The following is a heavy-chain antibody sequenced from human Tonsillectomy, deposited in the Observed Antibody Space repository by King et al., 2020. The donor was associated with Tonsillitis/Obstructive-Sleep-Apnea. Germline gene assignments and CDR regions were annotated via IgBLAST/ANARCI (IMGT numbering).Heavy chain of an antibody. V-gene: IGHV2-70*15. D-gene: IGHD4-17*01. CDR3: ARIRVSVTTRRGYYMDV. Sequence: QLTLKESGPALVKPTQTLTLTCTFSGFSLSTSGMCVSWIRQPPGKALEWLARIDWDDDKYYSTSLKTRLTISKDTSKNQVVLTMTNMDPVDTATYYCARIRVSVTTRRGYYMDVWGKGTTVTVSS. CDR2: IDWDDDK. CDR1: GFSLSTSGMC. J-gene: IGHJ6*03.